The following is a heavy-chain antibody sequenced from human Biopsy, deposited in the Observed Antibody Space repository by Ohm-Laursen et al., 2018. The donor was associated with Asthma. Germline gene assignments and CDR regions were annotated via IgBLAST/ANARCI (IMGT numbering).Heavy chain of an antibody. J-gene: IGHJ6*02. CDR1: GYTFNSAG. CDR2: ISVYNGNT. D-gene: IGHD3-10*01. V-gene: IGHV1-18*01. Sequence: ASVKVSCKTSGYTFNSAGITWVRRAPGQGLEWMGWISVYNGNTKVAQKLQDGVTMITDTSTSTAYMELRSLRSDDTAVYFCARAVDYSHYYGIDVWGQGTTVTVS. CDR3: ARAVDYSHYYGIDV.